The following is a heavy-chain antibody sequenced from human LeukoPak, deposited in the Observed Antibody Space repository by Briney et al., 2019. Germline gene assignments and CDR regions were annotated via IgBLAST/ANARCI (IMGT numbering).Heavy chain of an antibody. V-gene: IGHV3-64*01. CDR1: GFTFSSYA. Sequence: GGSLRLSCAASGFTFSSYAMHWVRQAPGKGLEYVSAISSNGGSTYYANSVKGRFTISRDNSKNTLYLQMNSLRAEDTAVYYCARWHTTGNNYYYDYWGQGTLVTVSS. D-gene: IGHD3-10*01. J-gene: IGHJ4*02. CDR2: ISSNGGST. CDR3: ARWHTTGNNYYYDY.